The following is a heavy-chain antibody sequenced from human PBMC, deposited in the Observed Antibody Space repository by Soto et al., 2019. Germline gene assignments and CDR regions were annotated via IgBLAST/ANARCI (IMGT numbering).Heavy chain of an antibody. J-gene: IGHJ4*02. V-gene: IGHV3-53*02. CDR2: IYSDCST. CDR3: ASRAVTATWGNYFDS. D-gene: IGHD2-21*02. CDR1: GFTVSTNY. Sequence: EVHLVETGGGLIQPGGSLRLSCAASGFTVSTNYMTWVRQAPGKGLDWVSLIYSDCSTYYTDSMKGRFTISRDNSKNTLYLQMNSLRAEDTAVYYCASRAVTATWGNYFDSWGQGTLVTVSS.